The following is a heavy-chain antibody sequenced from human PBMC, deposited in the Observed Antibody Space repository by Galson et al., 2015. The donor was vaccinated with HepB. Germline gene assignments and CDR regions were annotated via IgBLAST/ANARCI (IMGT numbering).Heavy chain of an antibody. J-gene: IGHJ3*02. CDR1: GFAFSNAW. Sequence: SLRPSCAAFGFAFSNAWMNWVRQAPGKGLEWVGRIKSKTDGGTTDYATPVKGRFTISRDTSKNTLYLQMNSLKTEDTAVYYCTTDPYSHYYDSSRDAFDIWGQGTMVTVSS. D-gene: IGHD3-22*01. V-gene: IGHV3-15*07. CDR3: TTDPYSHYYDSSRDAFDI. CDR2: IKSKTDGGTT.